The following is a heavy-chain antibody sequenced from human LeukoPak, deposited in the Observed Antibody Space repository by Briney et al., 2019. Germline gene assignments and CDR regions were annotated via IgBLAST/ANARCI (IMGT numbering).Heavy chain of an antibody. J-gene: IGHJ4*02. CDR3: ARAEYDSSGYYWDY. CDR2: IQQDGSEK. V-gene: IGHV3-7*03. CDR1: GITLSNYW. D-gene: IGHD3-22*01. Sequence: PGGSLRLSCAASGITLSNYWMGWVRQAPGKGLEWVANIQQDGSEKYYVDSVKGRFTISRDNAKNSLYLQMNSLRAEDTAVYYCARAEYDSSGYYWDYWGQGTLVTVSS.